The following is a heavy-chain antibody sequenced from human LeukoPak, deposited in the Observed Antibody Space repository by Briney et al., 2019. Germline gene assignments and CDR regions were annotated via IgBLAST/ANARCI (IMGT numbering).Heavy chain of an antibody. Sequence: SETLSLTCAVYGGSLSGYYWSWIRQPPGKGLEWIGEINHSGSTNYNPSLKSRVTISVDTSKNQFSLKLSSVTAADTAVYYCRQAPIYDIVVVPAANYGMDVWGQGTTVTVSS. J-gene: IGHJ6*02. CDR1: GGSLSGYY. D-gene: IGHD2-2*01. CDR2: INHSGST. V-gene: IGHV4-34*01. CDR3: RQAPIYDIVVVPAANYGMDV.